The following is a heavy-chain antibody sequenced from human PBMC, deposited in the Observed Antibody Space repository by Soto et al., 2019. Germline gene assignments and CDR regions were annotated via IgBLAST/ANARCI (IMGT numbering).Heavy chain of an antibody. J-gene: IGHJ4*02. Sequence: QVQLVQSGAEVKKPGASVKVSCKASGYTFTSYYMHWVRQAPGQGLEWMGIINPSGGSTSYAQKFQGRVTXXRXTXXSTVYMELSSLRSEDTAVYYCARVGVGTTVTRFDYWGQGTLVTVSS. CDR2: INPSGGST. CDR3: ARVGVGTTVTRFDY. CDR1: GYTFTSYY. D-gene: IGHD4-4*01. V-gene: IGHV1-46*01.